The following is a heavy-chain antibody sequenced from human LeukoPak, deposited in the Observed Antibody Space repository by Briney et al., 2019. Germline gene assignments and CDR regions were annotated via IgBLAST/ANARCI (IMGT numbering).Heavy chain of an antibody. J-gene: IGHJ4*02. V-gene: IGHV3-7*02. CDR1: GFTVSSNY. Sequence: GGSLRLSCAASGFTVSSNYMSWVRQAPGKGLEWVATIKEDGSEKYYVDSVKGRFTMSRDNAKNSLYLQMNSLRAEDTAVYYCTRHSSSQNPFDYWGQGTLVTVSS. CDR3: TRHSSSQNPFDY. CDR2: IKEDGSEK. D-gene: IGHD2-2*01.